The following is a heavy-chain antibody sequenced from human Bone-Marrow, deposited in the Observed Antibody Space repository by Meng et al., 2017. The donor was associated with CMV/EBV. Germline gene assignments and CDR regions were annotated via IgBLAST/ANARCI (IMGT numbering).Heavy chain of an antibody. CDR2: INPNSGDT. J-gene: IGHJ6*02. D-gene: IGHD2-2*01. Sequence: ASVKVSCKASGYTFTGDYMHWVRQAPGQGLEWMGLINPNSGDTTFAQKFQGRVTMTRDTSISTAYMELSSLRSDDTAVYYCARDCSSSGCAPEVLYYYYYYGMDVCGQGTTVTVSS. CDR3: ARDCSSSGCAPEVLYYYYYYGMDV. CDR1: GYTFTGDY. V-gene: IGHV1-2*02.